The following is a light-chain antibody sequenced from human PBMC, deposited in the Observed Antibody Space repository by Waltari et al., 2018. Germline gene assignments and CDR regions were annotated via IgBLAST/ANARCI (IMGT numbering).Light chain of an antibody. CDR1: SLRSYY. CDR2: GYN. V-gene: IGLV3-19*01. Sequence: SSELTQAPAVSVALGQTGRITCQGDSLRSYYANWYQQKPGRAPLLVIYGYNQRPSGIPDRFSGSDSGNTASLTITGAQAEDEADYYCNSRDSSGNHLLFGGGTKLTVL. J-gene: IGLJ2*01. CDR3: NSRDSSGNHLL.